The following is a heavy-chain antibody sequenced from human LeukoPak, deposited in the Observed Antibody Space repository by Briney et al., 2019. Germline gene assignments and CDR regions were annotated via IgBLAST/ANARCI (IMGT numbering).Heavy chain of an antibody. CDR1: GGSISSGDYY. V-gene: IGHV4-30-4*08. Sequence: PSETLSLTCTVSGGSISSGDYYWSWIRQPPGKGLEWIGYIYYSGSTYYNPSLKSRVAISVDTSKNQFSLKLSSVTAADTAVYYCARDRRELHAFDIWGQGTMVTVSS. D-gene: IGHD1-26*01. CDR3: ARDRRELHAFDI. CDR2: IYYSGST. J-gene: IGHJ3*02.